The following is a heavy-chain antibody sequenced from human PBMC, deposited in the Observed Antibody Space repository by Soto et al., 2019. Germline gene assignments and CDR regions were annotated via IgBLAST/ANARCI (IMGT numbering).Heavy chain of an antibody. D-gene: IGHD6-19*01. Sequence: GGSLRLSCASSGFTFISYGMHWVRQAPGKGLEWVAVIWYDGSNKYYADSVKGRFTISRDNSKNTLYLQMNSLRAEDTAVYYCARESFHNSGWYGGRWFDPWGQGTLVTVSS. J-gene: IGHJ5*02. V-gene: IGHV3-33*01. CDR2: IWYDGSNK. CDR3: ARESFHNSGWYGGRWFDP. CDR1: GFTFISYG.